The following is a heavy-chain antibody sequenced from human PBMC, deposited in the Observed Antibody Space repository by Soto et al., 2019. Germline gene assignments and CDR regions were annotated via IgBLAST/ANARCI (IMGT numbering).Heavy chain of an antibody. V-gene: IGHV1-8*01. D-gene: IGHD1-26*01. CDR1: GYTFTSYD. CDR3: ARVSGSYYYGMDV. Sequence: ASVKVSCKASGYTFTSYDINWVRQATGQELEWMGWMNPNSANTGYAQKFQGRVAMTRNTSTTTAYMELGSLTSDDTAVYYCARVSGSYYYGMDVWGQGTTVTVSS. J-gene: IGHJ6*02. CDR2: MNPNSANT.